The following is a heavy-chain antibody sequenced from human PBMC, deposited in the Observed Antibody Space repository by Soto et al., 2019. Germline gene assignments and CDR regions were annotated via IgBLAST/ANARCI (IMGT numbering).Heavy chain of an antibody. J-gene: IGHJ6*02. CDR1: GFTFTNYF. Sequence: QVQLVQSGAEMKKPGASVKVSCKASGFTFTNYFFHWVRQAPRQGLEWVGIISPYDGSTNYVQRLQGRVTLTSDTSTNTVYMELSSLRSEDTAVYYCARGDGRGSTGFYYYYGMDVWGHGTTVTVSS. D-gene: IGHD1-26*01. CDR2: ISPYDGST. V-gene: IGHV1-46*01. CDR3: ARGDGRGSTGFYYYYGMDV.